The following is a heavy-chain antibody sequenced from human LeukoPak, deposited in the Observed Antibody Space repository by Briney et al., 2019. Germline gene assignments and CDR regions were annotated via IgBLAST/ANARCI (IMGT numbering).Heavy chain of an antibody. CDR2: INWNGGST. J-gene: IGHJ4*02. CDR1: GFTFSSYS. V-gene: IGHV3-20*04. Sequence: GGSPRLSCAASGFTFSSYSMNWVRQAPGKGLEWVSGINWNGGSTGYADSVKGRFTISRDNAKNSLYLQMNSLRAEDTAVYYGASPKRGWSLGYWGQGTLVTVSS. CDR3: ASPKRGWSLGY. D-gene: IGHD6-19*01.